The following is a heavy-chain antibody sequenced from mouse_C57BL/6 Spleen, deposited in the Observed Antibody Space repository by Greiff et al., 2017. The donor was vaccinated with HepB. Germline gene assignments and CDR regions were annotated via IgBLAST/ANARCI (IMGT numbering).Heavy chain of an antibody. V-gene: IGHV1-39*01. J-gene: IGHJ4*01. CDR3: ARWALGGALLAMDY. D-gene: IGHD4-1*01. Sequence: EVQLQQSGPELVKPGASVKISCKASGYSFTDYNMNWVKQSNGKSLEWIGVINPNYGTTSYNQKFKGKATLTVDQSSSTAYMQLNSLTSEDSAVYYGARWALGGALLAMDYWGQGTSVTVSS. CDR2: INPNYGTT. CDR1: GYSFTDYN.